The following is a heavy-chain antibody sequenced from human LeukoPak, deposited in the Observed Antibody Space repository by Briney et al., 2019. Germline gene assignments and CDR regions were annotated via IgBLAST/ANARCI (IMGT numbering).Heavy chain of an antibody. J-gene: IGHJ4*02. D-gene: IGHD3-22*01. Sequence: PVKVSCKASGGTFSSYAISWVRQAPGQGLEWMGGIIPIFGTANYAQKFQGRVTITADESTSTAYMELSSLRSEDTAVYYCAREDDSSGPFDYWGQGTLVTVSS. CDR2: IIPIFGTA. V-gene: IGHV1-69*13. CDR3: AREDDSSGPFDY. CDR1: GGTFSSYA.